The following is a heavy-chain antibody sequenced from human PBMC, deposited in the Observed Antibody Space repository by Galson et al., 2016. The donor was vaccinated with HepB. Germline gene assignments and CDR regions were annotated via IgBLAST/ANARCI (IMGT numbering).Heavy chain of an antibody. CDR1: GYTFTSYA. CDR3: ARDQGKTRSTWNYGY. J-gene: IGHJ4*02. V-gene: IGHV1-3*01. Sequence: SVKVSCKASGYTFTSYAMHWVRQAPGQRLEWMGWVNVGSGNTQYSQKLQGRVTTTRATSAHIVYMELSSLRSEDTAVYYCARDQGKTRSTWNYGYWGQGTLVTVSS. D-gene: IGHD1-7*01. CDR2: VNVGSGNT.